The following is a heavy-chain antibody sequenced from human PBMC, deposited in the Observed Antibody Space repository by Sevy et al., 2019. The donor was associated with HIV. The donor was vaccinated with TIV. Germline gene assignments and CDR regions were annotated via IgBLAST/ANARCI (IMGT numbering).Heavy chain of an antibody. CDR2: VSGSGGST. V-gene: IGHV3-23*01. Sequence: GGSLRLSCAASGFTFSSYAMNWVRQAPGKGLEWVSAVSGSGGSTSYADSVKGRFTISRDNSKNTLYLQMNSLRAEDTAVYYCARVSVYYYDSSGYYTTGNAFDIWGQGTMVTVSS. CDR3: ARVSVYYYDSSGYYTTGNAFDI. CDR1: GFTFSSYA. J-gene: IGHJ3*02. D-gene: IGHD3-22*01.